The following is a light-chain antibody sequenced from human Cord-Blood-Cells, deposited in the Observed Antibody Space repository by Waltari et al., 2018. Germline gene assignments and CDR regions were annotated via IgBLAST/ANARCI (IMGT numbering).Light chain of an antibody. J-gene: IGLJ3*02. CDR1: RSNIGAGYA. Sequence: QSVLTQPPSVSGAPGQRVTISCTGRRSNIGAGYAVSWYQQLPGTAPKRLIYGNSNRPSGVPDRFSGSKSGTSASLAITGLQAEDEADYYCQSYDSSLSGWVFGGGTKLTVL. CDR3: QSYDSSLSGWV. CDR2: GNS. V-gene: IGLV1-40*01.